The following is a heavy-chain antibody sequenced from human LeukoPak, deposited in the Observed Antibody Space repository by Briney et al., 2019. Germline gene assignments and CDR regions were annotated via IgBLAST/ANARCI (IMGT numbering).Heavy chain of an antibody. CDR2: ISAYNGNT. CDR3: AKINSSSPEWLAPYYMDV. D-gene: IGHD6-6*01. Sequence: ASVKVSCKASGYTFTSYGISWVRQAPGQGLEWMGWISAYNGNTNYAQKLQGRVTMTTGTSTSTAYMELRSLRSDDTAVYYCAKINSSSPEWLAPYYMDVWGKGTTVTVSS. J-gene: IGHJ6*03. V-gene: IGHV1-18*01. CDR1: GYTFTSYG.